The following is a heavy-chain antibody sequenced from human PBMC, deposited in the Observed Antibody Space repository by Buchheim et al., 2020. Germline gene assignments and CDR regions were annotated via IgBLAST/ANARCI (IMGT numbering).Heavy chain of an antibody. Sequence: QVQLQQWGAGLLKSSETLSLTCAVYGGSFSGYYWSWIRQPPGKGLEWIGEINHSGSTNYNPSLKSRVTISVDTSKNQFSLKLSSVTAADTAVYYCARGEEYSSSWYGYWGQGTL. CDR2: INHSGST. J-gene: IGHJ4*02. CDR1: GGSFSGYY. D-gene: IGHD6-13*01. V-gene: IGHV4-34*01. CDR3: ARGEEYSSSWYGY.